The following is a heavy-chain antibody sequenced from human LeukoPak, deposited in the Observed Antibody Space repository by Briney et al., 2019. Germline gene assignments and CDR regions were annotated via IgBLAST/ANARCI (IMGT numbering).Heavy chain of an antibody. D-gene: IGHD3-3*01. CDR3: ASAASGYYYFDW. J-gene: IGHJ4*02. Sequence: LRLSCTASGFALGDYAMNWFRQAPGKGLEWIGYIYYSGSHIYNPSLQSRVTISVDASKNQFSLKLSSVTTADTAVYYCASAASGYYYFDWWGQGTLVTVSS. CDR2: IYYSGSH. CDR1: GFALGDYA. V-gene: IGHV4-59*01.